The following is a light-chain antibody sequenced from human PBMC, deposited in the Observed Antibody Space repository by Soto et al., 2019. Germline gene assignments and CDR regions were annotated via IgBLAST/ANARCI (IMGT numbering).Light chain of an antibody. Sequence: QSVLTQPASVSGSPGQSITISCTGTSSDVGSYNLVSWYQQYPGEAPKLMIYEDSKRPSGVSNRFSGSKSGNTASLTISGLQTEDEADYYCCAYAGGSTYVFGTGTKVTVL. CDR3: CAYAGGSTYV. V-gene: IGLV2-23*01. CDR1: SSDVGSYNL. J-gene: IGLJ1*01. CDR2: EDS.